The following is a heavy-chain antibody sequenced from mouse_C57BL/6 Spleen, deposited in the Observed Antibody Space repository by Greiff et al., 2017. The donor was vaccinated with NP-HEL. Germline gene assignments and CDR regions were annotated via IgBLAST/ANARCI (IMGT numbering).Heavy chain of an antibody. Sequence: QVQLQQSGAELVKPGASVKISCKASGYAFSSYWMNWVKQRPGKGLEWIGQIYHGDGDTNYNGKFKGKATLTADKSSSTAYMQLSSLTSEDSAVYFCARSGYDYYAMDYWGQGTSVTVSS. CDR2: IYHGDGDT. CDR1: GYAFSSYW. CDR3: ARSGYDYYAMDY. J-gene: IGHJ4*01. V-gene: IGHV1-80*01. D-gene: IGHD2-10*02.